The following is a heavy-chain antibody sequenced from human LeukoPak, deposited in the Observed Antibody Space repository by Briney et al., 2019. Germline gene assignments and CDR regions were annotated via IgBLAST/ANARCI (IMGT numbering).Heavy chain of an antibody. J-gene: IGHJ4*02. CDR3: AMGPYYYDSSGYYY. Sequence: GGSLRPSCAASGFTFSSYWMHWVRQAPGKGLVWVSRINSDGSSTSYADSVKGRFTISRDNAKNTLYLQMNSLRAEDTAVYYCAMGPYYYDSSGYYYWGQGTLVTVSS. V-gene: IGHV3-74*01. D-gene: IGHD3-22*01. CDR2: INSDGSST. CDR1: GFTFSSYW.